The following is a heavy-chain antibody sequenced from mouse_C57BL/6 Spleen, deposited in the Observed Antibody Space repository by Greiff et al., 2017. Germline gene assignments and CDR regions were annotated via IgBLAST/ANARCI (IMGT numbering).Heavy chain of an antibody. Sequence: EVQLVESGGDLVKPGGSLTLSCAASGFTFSSYGMSWVRQTPDKRLEWVATISSGGSYTYYPDSVKGRFTISRDNAKNTLYLQMSSLKSEDTAMYYCARRDGSSPYFDDWGHGTTLTVSS. CDR2: ISSGGSYT. D-gene: IGHD1-1*01. CDR1: GFTFSSYG. J-gene: IGHJ2*01. V-gene: IGHV5-6*01. CDR3: ARRDGSSPYFDD.